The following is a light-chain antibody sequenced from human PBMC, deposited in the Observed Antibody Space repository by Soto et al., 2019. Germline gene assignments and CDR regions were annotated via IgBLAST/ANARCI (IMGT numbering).Light chain of an antibody. Sequence: QSVLPQPASVAGSPGQSITISCTGTSSDVGGYNYVSWYQQHPDKAPKVVIFEVTNRPSGVPDRFSGSKSGNTASLTISGLQAEDEADYYCSSYSSCSTLVFGTGTKLTVL. CDR2: EVT. CDR1: SSDVGGYNY. CDR3: SSYSSCSTLV. V-gene: IGLV2-14*01. J-gene: IGLJ1*01.